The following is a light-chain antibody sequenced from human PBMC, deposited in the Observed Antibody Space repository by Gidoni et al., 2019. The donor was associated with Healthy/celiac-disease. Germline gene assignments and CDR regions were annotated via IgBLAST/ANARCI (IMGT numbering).Light chain of an antibody. V-gene: IGLV3-21*02. Sequence: SYVLTQPHSVSVAPGQTARLTCGGNNIGSKSVHWYQQTPGQAPVLVIYDDSDRPSGIPARFSGSNSGNTATLTISRVEAGDEADYYCQVWDSSSDHPRVVFGGGTKLTVL. J-gene: IGLJ2*01. CDR2: DDS. CDR1: NIGSKS. CDR3: QVWDSSSDHPRVV.